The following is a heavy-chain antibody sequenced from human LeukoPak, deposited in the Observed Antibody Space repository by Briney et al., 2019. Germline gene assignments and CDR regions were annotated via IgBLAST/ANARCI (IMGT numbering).Heavy chain of an antibody. CDR1: GGSISSGGYY. Sequence: SETLSLTCTVSGGSISSGGYYWSWIRQPPGKGLEWIGYIYHSGSTYYNPSLKSRVTISVDRSKNQFSLKLSSVTAADTAVYYCARGYCSSTSCYIHYYYYYMDVWGKGTTVTVSS. CDR3: ARGYCSSTSCYIHYYYYYMDV. CDR2: IYHSGST. J-gene: IGHJ6*03. V-gene: IGHV4-30-2*01. D-gene: IGHD2-2*02.